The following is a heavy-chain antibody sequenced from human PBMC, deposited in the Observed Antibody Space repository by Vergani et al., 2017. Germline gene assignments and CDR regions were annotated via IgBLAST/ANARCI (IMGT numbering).Heavy chain of an antibody. D-gene: IGHD1-1*01. J-gene: IGHJ3*01. V-gene: IGHV1-69*01. CDR2: IIPIFGTA. CDR1: GGTFSSYA. CDR3: AGVAPSNSEVTPTAFDV. Sequence: QVQLVQSGSEVKKPGSSVKVSCKASGGTFSSYAISWVRQAPGQGLEWMGGIIPIFGTANYAQKFQGRVTITADESTSTAYMELSSLRSEDTAVYYCAGVAPSNSEVTPTAFDVWGQGTMVTVSS.